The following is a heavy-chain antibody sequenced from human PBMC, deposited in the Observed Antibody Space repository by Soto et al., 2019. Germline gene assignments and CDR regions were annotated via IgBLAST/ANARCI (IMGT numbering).Heavy chain of an antibody. CDR2: ITTSADIT. V-gene: IGHV3-23*01. CDR1: GFIFKDFA. J-gene: IGHJ5*02. Sequence: EVQLFESGGGLVEPGKSLRLSCAASGFIFKDFAMSWVRQVPGKGLEWVATITTSADITYSADSARGRFTISRDNFANTLFLQMNSLRGDDTATYYCTKGDSSGFFDPSRGYSTPDHRGQGTLVTVSS. D-gene: IGHD3-3*01. CDR3: TKGDSSGFFDPSRGYSTPDH.